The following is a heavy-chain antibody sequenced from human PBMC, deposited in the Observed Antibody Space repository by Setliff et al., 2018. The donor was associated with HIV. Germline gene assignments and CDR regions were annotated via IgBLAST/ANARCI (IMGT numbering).Heavy chain of an antibody. CDR1: GFTVSSNY. J-gene: IGHJ4*02. CDR3: AKTSNTGYLFCSDY. D-gene: IGHD3-9*01. Sequence: PGGSLRLSCAASGFTVSSNYMSWVRQAPGKGLEWVSVIYGGGTTHYADSVKGRFTISRDNSKNTVYLQMNSLRVEDTAVYYCAKTSNTGYLFCSDYWGQGTLVTVSS. V-gene: IGHV3-53*05. CDR2: IYGGGTT.